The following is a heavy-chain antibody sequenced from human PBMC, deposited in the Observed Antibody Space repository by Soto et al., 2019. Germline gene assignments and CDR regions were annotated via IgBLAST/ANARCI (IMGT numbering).Heavy chain of an antibody. D-gene: IGHD4-17*01. CDR2: IVNDGSEQ. Sequence: QGQLVESGGGVVRPGRSLRLSCEATGFSFNTHGMHWVRQAPGKGLEWVAVIVNDGSEQAYSDSVKGRFTILRDNSKNTLYLQMNNLRAEDTAVYYCARDDNYADNGLDLWGQGILVTVSS. J-gene: IGHJ5*02. V-gene: IGHV3-33*01. CDR1: GFSFNTHG. CDR3: ARDDNYADNGLDL.